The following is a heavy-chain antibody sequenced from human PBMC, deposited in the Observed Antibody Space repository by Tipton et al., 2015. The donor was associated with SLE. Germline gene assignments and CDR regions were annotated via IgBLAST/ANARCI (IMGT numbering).Heavy chain of an antibody. Sequence: TLSLTCTVSGGSISSGSYYWSWIRQPAGKGLEWIGRIYTSGSTNYNPSLKSRVTISVDTSKNQFSLKLSSLTAADTAVYYCARGRRGYTAYVVPDYWGQGTQVTVSS. D-gene: IGHD5-12*01. CDR2: IYTSGST. CDR3: ARGRRGYTAYVVPDY. V-gene: IGHV4-61*02. J-gene: IGHJ4*02. CDR1: GGSISSGSYY.